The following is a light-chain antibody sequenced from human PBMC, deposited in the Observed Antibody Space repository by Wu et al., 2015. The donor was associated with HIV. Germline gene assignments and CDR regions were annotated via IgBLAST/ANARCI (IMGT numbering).Light chain of an antibody. Sequence: EVVLTQSPGTLSLSPGEGATLSCRASQIIRSNSLAWYQQKPGQAPRLLIFGASSRAADISDRFTGSGSGTEFTLTISSLQPDDFATYYCQRSYDSFGGGTKVEIK. CDR3: QRSYDS. CDR1: QIIRSNS. J-gene: IGKJ4*01. CDR2: GAS. V-gene: IGKV3-20*01.